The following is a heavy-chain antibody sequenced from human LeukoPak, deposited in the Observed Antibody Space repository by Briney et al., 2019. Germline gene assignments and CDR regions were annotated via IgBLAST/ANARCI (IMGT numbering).Heavy chain of an antibody. CDR1: GFTFSSYA. Sequence: PGGSLRLSCAASGFTFSSYAMSWVRQAPGKGLEWVSGISGTGGSTYYADSVKGRFTISRDNSKNTLFLQMNILRAEDTAAYYCARAAYDSSGYLTLWGQGTLVAVSS. J-gene: IGHJ4*02. D-gene: IGHD3-22*01. CDR2: ISGTGGST. V-gene: IGHV3-23*01. CDR3: ARAAYDSSGYLTL.